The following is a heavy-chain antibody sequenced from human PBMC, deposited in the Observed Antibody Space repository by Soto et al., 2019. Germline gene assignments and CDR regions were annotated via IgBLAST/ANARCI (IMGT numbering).Heavy chain of an antibody. Sequence: QITLKESGPTLVKPTQTLTLTCTFSGFSLSTSGVGVGWIRQPPGKALEWLALIYWDDDKRYSQSLKSRLTITKHTSKNQVVLTMPSMDPVDTATYYCAHRPPYDSRGANNLFDPWGQGTLVTVSS. D-gene: IGHD3-22*01. V-gene: IGHV2-5*02. CDR1: GFSLSTSGVG. CDR2: IYWDDDK. J-gene: IGHJ5*02. CDR3: AHRPPYDSRGANNLFDP.